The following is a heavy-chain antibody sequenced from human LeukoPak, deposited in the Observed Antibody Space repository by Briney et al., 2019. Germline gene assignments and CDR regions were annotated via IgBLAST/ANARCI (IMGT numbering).Heavy chain of an antibody. CDR1: GFTFSRYG. V-gene: IGHV3-30*02. Sequence: GGSLRLSCAASGFTFSRYGMHWVRQAPGKGLEWVAFIRNDGTKKSSADSVKGRFTISRDNSKNTLYLQMNSLRIEDTAVYYCAKDGIVGDYYYYMDAWGKGTTVTVSS. CDR3: AKDGIVGDYYYYMDA. J-gene: IGHJ6*03. D-gene: IGHD1-26*01. CDR2: IRNDGTKK.